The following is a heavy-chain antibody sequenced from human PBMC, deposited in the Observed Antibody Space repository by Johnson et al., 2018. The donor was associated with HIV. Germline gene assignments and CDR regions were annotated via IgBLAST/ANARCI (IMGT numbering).Heavy chain of an antibody. CDR2: ISSTGGST. J-gene: IGHJ3*02. Sequence: MLLVESGGGLVQPGGSLRLSCAASGFTFSSYAMPWVRQAPGKGLEYVSAISSTGGSTYYANSVKGRFTISRDNSKNTLYLQMGSLRAEDMAVYYCARGGYYDSSGSAFGIWGQGTMVTVTS. V-gene: IGHV3-64*01. CDR3: ARGGYYDSSGSAFGI. D-gene: IGHD3-22*01. CDR1: GFTFSSYA.